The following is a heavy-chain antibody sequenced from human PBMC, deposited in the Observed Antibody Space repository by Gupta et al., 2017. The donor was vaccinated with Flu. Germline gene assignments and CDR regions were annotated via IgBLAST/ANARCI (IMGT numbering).Heavy chain of an antibody. J-gene: IGHJ3*02. CDR1: GHTFTAYW. Sequence: QVQLVQSGAEVQKPVASVKVSCRPSGHTFTAYWIHWVRQAPGQGLEWMGRINPDSGGTTYAQKFQGRVTMTRDTSISTAYMELTRVTSDDTAVYYCAGIAVTGTAGSFDIWGRGTIVTVSP. V-gene: IGHV1-2*06. D-gene: IGHD6-19*01. CDR3: AGIAVTGTAGSFDI. CDR2: INPDSGGT.